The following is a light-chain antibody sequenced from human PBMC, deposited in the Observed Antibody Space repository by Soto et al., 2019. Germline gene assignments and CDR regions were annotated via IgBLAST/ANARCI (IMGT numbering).Light chain of an antibody. J-gene: IGKJ4*01. Sequence: EIVMTQSPATLSVSPGEKATLSCMASQSVSNNLAWYQQNPCQAPRLLIYFASTRATGIPARFSGSGSGTEFTLTISSLQSEDFAVYYCQQYNKWPLTFGGGTKVETK. CDR1: QSVSNN. CDR2: FAS. CDR3: QQYNKWPLT. V-gene: IGKV3-15*01.